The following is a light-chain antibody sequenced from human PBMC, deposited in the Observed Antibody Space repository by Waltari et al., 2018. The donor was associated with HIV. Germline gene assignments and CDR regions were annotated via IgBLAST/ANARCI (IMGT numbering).Light chain of an antibody. CDR3: QSFDTSLGVV. J-gene: IGLJ2*01. CDR2: ANA. CDR1: MGAGYD. Sequence: MGAGYDVHWYQQLPGTAPKFLIYANANRPSGVPDRFSGSKSGTSASLAITGLQAEDEADYYCQSFDTSLGVVFGGGTKVTVL. V-gene: IGLV1-40*01.